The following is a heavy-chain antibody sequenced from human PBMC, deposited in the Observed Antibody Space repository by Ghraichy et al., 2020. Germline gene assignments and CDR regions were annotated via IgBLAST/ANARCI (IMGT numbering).Heavy chain of an antibody. CDR3: AGNYGDPREFGH. V-gene: IGHV4-61*01. CDR2: IYYSGNT. J-gene: IGHJ4*02. CDR1: GGSVSSGSYY. D-gene: IGHD4-17*01. Sequence: SETLSLTCTVSGGSVSSGSYYWSWIRQPPGKGLEWIGYIYYSGNTDYNPSLKSRVTISVDTSKNQFSLKLSSVTAADTAVYYCAGNYGDPREFGHWGQGTLVTVSS.